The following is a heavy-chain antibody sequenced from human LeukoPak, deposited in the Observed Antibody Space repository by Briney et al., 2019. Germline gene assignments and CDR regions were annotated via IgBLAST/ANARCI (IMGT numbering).Heavy chain of an antibody. CDR1: GFTFSSYA. CDR2: ISGSGGST. D-gene: IGHD2-2*01. CDR3: AKEDIVVVPAALWVYFDY. Sequence: GGSLRLSCAASGFTFSSYAMSWVRQAPGKGLEWVSAISGSGGSTYYADSVKGRFTISRDNSKNTLYLQMNSLGAEDTAVYYCAKEDIVVVPAALWVYFDYWGQGTLVTVSS. J-gene: IGHJ4*02. V-gene: IGHV3-23*01.